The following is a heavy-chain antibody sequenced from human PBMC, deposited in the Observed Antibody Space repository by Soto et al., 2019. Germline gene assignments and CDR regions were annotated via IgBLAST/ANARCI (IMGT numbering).Heavy chain of an antibody. D-gene: IGHD3-22*01. Sequence: SETLSLTWAVEGGSFSGYYWSWIRQPPGKGLEWIGEINHSGSTNYNPSLKSRVTISVDTSKNQFSLKLSSVTAADTAVYYCALSSGYYYDSSGHNDAFDIWGQGTMVTVSS. V-gene: IGHV4-34*01. J-gene: IGHJ3*02. CDR2: INHSGST. CDR1: GGSFSGYY. CDR3: ALSSGYYYDSSGHNDAFDI.